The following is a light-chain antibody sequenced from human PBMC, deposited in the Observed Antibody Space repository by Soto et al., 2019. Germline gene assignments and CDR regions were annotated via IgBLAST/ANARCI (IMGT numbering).Light chain of an antibody. V-gene: IGKV3-20*01. CDR1: QTVRNNY. Sequence: EFVLTQSPGTLSLSPGERATLSCRASQTVRNNYLARYQQKPGQAPRLLIYDASSRATGIPDRFSGGGSGTDFTLTISRLEPEDFAVYYCHQYGSSPPITFGQGTRLEIK. CDR2: DAS. CDR3: HQYGSSPPIT. J-gene: IGKJ5*01.